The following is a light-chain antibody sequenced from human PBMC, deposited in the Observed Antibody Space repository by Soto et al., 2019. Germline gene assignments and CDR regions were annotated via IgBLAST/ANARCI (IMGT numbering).Light chain of an antibody. Sequence: EIVMTQAPATLSVSPGERSTLSCRCRQSVSSSLVWYQQKPCQPPRLLIYGSSTRATGIPARFSGSGSGTEFTLTISSLQSEDFAVYYCQQYNDWPPITFGQGTRLEIK. CDR2: GSS. J-gene: IGKJ5*01. CDR3: QQYNDWPPIT. CDR1: QSVSSS. V-gene: IGKV3-15*01.